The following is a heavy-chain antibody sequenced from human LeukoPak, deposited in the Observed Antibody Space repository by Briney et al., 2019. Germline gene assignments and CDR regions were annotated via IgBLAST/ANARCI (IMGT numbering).Heavy chain of an antibody. D-gene: IGHD1-26*01. CDR3: WALTGVGGVDY. Sequence: GGSLRLSCAASGFTFSSYGMHWVRQAPGKGLEWVALISYDGSNKYYADSAKGRFTISRDNSKNTLYLQTNSLRAEDTAVYYCWALTGVGGVDYWGQGTLVTVSS. J-gene: IGHJ4*02. CDR1: GFTFSSYG. CDR2: ISYDGSNK. V-gene: IGHV3-30*03.